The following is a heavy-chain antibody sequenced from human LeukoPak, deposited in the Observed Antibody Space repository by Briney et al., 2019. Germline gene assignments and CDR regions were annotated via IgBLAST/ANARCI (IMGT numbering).Heavy chain of an antibody. D-gene: IGHD3-10*01. CDR3: AKEGTPQVSTWYDL. Sequence: AGGSLRLSCAASGFSFSSYSMNWVRQAPGKGLEWVSTISSSSSYIYYADSVKGRFIISRDNPRNTLYLQMNILRTEDTAVYYCAKEGTPQVSTWYDLWGQGTQVIVSS. V-gene: IGHV3-21*01. CDR1: GFSFSSYS. CDR2: ISSSSSYI. J-gene: IGHJ5*02.